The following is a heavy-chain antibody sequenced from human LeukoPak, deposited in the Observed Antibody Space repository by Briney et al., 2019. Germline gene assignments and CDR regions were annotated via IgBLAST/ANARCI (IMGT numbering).Heavy chain of an antibody. Sequence: GASVKVSCKASGYTFTSYGISWVRQAPGQGLEWMGWISAYNGNTNYAQKLQGRVTMTTDTSTSTAYMELSRLRSDDTAVYYCARDDALPYYDILTGSDVNWFDPWGQGTLVTVSS. CDR1: GYTFTSYG. V-gene: IGHV1-18*01. J-gene: IGHJ5*02. D-gene: IGHD3-9*01. CDR3: ARDDALPYYDILTGSDVNWFDP. CDR2: ISAYNGNT.